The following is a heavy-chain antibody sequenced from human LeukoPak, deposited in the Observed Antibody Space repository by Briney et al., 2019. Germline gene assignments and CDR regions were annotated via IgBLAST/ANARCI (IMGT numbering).Heavy chain of an antibody. CDR3: ARDSDFDY. CDR1: GFTFSSYA. V-gene: IGHV3-30-3*01. Sequence: GGSLRLSCAASGFTFSSYAMHWVRQAPGKGLEWVAVISYDGNNKYYADSVKGRFTISRDNSKNTLYLQMNSLRAEDTAVYYCARDSDFDYWGQGTLVTVSS. CDR2: ISYDGNNK. J-gene: IGHJ4*02.